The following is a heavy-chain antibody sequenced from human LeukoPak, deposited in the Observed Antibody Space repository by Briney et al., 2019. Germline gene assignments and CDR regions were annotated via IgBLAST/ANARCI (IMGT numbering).Heavy chain of an antibody. V-gene: IGHV3-74*01. CDR1: GFTFSGYW. J-gene: IGHJ5*02. D-gene: IGHD2-2*01. Sequence: GGSLRLSCAASGFTFSGYWMHWVRQAPGKGLVWVSRINGDGSSTTYAGSVKGRFTISRDNARNTLYLQMNTLRAEDTAVDYCARGGAVPANCFDPWGQGTLVTVSS. CDR2: INGDGSST. CDR3: ARGGAVPANCFDP.